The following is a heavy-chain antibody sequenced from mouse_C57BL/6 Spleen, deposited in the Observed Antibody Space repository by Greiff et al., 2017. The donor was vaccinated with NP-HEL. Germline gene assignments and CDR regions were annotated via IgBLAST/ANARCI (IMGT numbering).Heavy chain of an antibody. V-gene: IGHV1-55*01. Sequence: QVQLQQPGAELVKPGASVKMSCKASGYTFTSYWITWVKQRPGQGLEWIGDIYPGSGSTNYNEKFKSKATLTVDTSSSTAYMQLSSLTSEDSAVYYGARDDTTVVAKSFDYWGQGTTLTVSS. CDR2: IYPGSGST. CDR1: GYTFTSYW. CDR3: ARDDTTVVAKSFDY. D-gene: IGHD1-1*01. J-gene: IGHJ2*01.